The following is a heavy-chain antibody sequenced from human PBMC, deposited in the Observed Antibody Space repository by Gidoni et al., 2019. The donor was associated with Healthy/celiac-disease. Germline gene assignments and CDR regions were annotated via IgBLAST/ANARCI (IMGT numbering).Heavy chain of an antibody. CDR3: ARSLTIFGVATPKKWYFDL. V-gene: IGHV4-34*01. Sequence: QVQLQQWGAGLLKPSETLSLTCAVYGGSFSGYYWSWIRQPPGKGLEWIGEINHSGSTNYNPSLKSRVTISVDTSKNQFSLKLSSVTAADTAVYYCARSLTIFGVATPKKWYFDLWGRGTLVTVSS. CDR2: INHSGST. D-gene: IGHD3-3*01. CDR1: GGSFSGYY. J-gene: IGHJ2*01.